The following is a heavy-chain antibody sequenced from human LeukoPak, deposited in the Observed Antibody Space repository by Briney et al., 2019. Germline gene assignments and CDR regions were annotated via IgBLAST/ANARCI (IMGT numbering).Heavy chain of an antibody. CDR3: AKARIVVVIIDAFDI. CDR1: GFTVSSNY. CDR2: IYSGGST. J-gene: IGHJ3*02. D-gene: IGHD3-22*01. Sequence: GGSLRLSCAASGFTVSSNYMSWVRQAPGKGLEWVSVIYSGGSTYYADSVKGRFTISRDNSKNTLFLQMNSLRAEDTAVYYCAKARIVVVIIDAFDIWGQGTMVTVSS. V-gene: IGHV3-53*01.